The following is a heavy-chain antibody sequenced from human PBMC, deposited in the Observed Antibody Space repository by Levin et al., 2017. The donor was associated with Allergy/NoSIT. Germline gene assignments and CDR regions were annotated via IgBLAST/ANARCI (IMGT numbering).Heavy chain of an antibody. CDR1: GFTFSSYS. Sequence: GESLKISCAASGFTFSSYSMNWVRQAPGKGLEWVSYISSSSSTIYYADSVKGRFTISRDNAKNSLYLQMNSLRDEDTAVYYCARDWQDGDYGLHAFDIWGQGTMVTVSS. CDR3: ARDWQDGDYGLHAFDI. V-gene: IGHV3-48*02. CDR2: ISSSSSTI. D-gene: IGHD4-17*01. J-gene: IGHJ3*02.